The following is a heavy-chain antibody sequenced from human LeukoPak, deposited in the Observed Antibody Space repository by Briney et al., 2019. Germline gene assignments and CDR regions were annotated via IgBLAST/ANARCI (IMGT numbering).Heavy chain of an antibody. V-gene: IGHV3-15*01. Sequence: GGSLRLSCATSGFSFSGAWLSWVRQAPGKGLEWVGRIKNGGATDYAAPVKGGFTISRDDSKGTLYLQMNSLRTEDTGIYYCTTVTHFYLGGQGTLVTVSS. CDR1: GFSFSGAW. CDR3: TTVTHFYL. J-gene: IGHJ4*02. CDR2: IKNGGAT. D-gene: IGHD2-15*01.